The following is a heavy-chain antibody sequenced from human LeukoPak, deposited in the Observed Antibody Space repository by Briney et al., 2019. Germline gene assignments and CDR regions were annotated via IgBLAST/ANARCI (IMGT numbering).Heavy chain of an antibody. V-gene: IGHV3-30*02. CDR2: IRDDGSTK. D-gene: IGHD3-10*01. CDR1: GFTFSSFG. J-gene: IGHJ6*03. CDR3: ARASSGKDYIDV. Sequence: GGSLRLSCAASGFTFSSFGIHWVRQAPGKGLEWVAFIRDDGSTKYYAESVKGRFIISRDNSKNTLYLQLNGLTAEDTAVYYCARASSGKDYIDVWGKGTTVTISS.